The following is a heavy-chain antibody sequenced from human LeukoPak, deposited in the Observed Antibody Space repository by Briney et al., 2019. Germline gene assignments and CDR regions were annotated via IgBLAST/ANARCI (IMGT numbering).Heavy chain of an antibody. CDR1: GGSISSSDW. V-gene: IGHV4-4*02. CDR2: IYHSGNT. Sequence: SETLSLTCAVSGGSISSSDWWSWVRQSLGQGLEWIGEIYHSGNTNYSPSLRSRVTISSDKSKNQFSLKLSSVTAADTAVYYCARGYPHQYFQHWGQGTLVTVSS. CDR3: ARGYPHQYFQH. J-gene: IGHJ1*01. D-gene: IGHD3-16*02.